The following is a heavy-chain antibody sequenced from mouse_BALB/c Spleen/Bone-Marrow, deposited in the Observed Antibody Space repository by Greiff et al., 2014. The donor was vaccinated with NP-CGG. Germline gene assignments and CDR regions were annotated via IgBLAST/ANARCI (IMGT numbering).Heavy chain of an antibody. CDR2: ISYSGST. D-gene: IGHD2-4*01. CDR1: GYSITSDYA. Sequence: VQLKHSGPGLVKPSQSLSLTCTVTGYSITSDYAWNWIRQFPGNKLEWMGYISYSGSTSYNPSLRSRISITRDTSKNQFFLQLNSVTTEDTATYYCARYDYDGVDYWGQGTTLTVSS. J-gene: IGHJ2*01. V-gene: IGHV3-2*02. CDR3: ARYDYDGVDY.